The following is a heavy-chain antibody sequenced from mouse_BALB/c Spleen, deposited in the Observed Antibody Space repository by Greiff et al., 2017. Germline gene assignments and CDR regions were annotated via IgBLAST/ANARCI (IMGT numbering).Heavy chain of an antibody. J-gene: IGHJ3*01. CDR1: GYTFTSYY. V-gene: IGHV1S81*02. Sequence: VQLQQPGAELVKPGASVKLSCKASGYTFTSYYMYWVKQRPGQGLEWIGGINPSNGGTNFNEKFKSKATLTVDKSSSTAYMQLSSLTSEDSAVYYCARGGTGTFAYWGQGTLVTVSA. CDR2: INPSNGGT. D-gene: IGHD4-1*01. CDR3: ARGGTGTFAY.